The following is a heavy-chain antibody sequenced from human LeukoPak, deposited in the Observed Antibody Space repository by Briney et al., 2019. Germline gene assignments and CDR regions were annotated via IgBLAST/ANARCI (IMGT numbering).Heavy chain of an antibody. J-gene: IGHJ4*02. CDR2: IIPIFGTA. D-gene: IGHD2-2*01. Sequence: SVKVSCKASGGTFCSYAISWVRQAPGQGLEWMGGIIPIFGTANYAQKFQGRVTITTDESTSTAYMELSSLRSEDTAVYYCARDCSSTSCQDYWGQGTLVTVSS. V-gene: IGHV1-69*05. CDR1: GGTFCSYA. CDR3: ARDCSSTSCQDY.